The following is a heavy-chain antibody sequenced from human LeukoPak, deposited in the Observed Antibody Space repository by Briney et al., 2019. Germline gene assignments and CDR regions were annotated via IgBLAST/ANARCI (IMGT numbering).Heavy chain of an antibody. CDR1: GFTVSSNY. D-gene: IGHD6-13*01. V-gene: IGHV3-53*01. Sequence: PGGSLRLSCAASGFTVSSNYMSWVRQAPGKGLEWVSVIYSGGSTYYADSVKGRFTISRDNSKNTLFLQMNSLRAEDTAVHYCARERAAAGTRGYFDYWGQGTLVTVSS. CDR3: ARERAAAGTRGYFDY. CDR2: IYSGGST. J-gene: IGHJ4*02.